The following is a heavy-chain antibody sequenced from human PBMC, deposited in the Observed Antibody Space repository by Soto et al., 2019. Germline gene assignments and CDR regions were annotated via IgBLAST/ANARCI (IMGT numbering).Heavy chain of an antibody. CDR3: ARTLIAARMFDNWLDP. CDR1: GFSLSTSGMR. V-gene: IGHV2-70*04. J-gene: IGHJ5*02. D-gene: IGHD6-6*01. CDR2: IDWDDYK. Sequence: GSGPTLVNPTQTLTLTCTFSGFSLSTSGMRVSWSRQPPGKALECLARIDWDDYKFYSTSLKTRLTISKDTSKNQVVLTMTNMDPVDTATYYCARTLIAARMFDNWLDPWGQGTMVTVSS.